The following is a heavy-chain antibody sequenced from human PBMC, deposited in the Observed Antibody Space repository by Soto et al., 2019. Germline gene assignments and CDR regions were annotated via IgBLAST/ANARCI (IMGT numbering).Heavy chain of an antibody. V-gene: IGHV3-23*01. CDR3: HTPYSSSWFDAFDI. Sequence: PGGSLRLSCAASGFKFSNYAMSWVRQAPGKGLEWVSLISATGGGTYYADSVKGRFTISRDNSHNTLYLQMNSLRAEDTAVYYCHTPYSSSWFDAFDIWGQGTMVTVSS. CDR1: GFKFSNYA. J-gene: IGHJ3*02. D-gene: IGHD6-13*01. CDR2: ISATGGGT.